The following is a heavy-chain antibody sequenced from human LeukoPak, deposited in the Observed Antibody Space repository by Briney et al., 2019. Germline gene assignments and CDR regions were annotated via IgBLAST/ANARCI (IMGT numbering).Heavy chain of an antibody. Sequence: GGSLRLSCAASGFTVSSNSMSWVRQAPGKGLEWVSVLYSGGNTYCADSVKGRFTISRDNSKNTLYLQMNSLRTGDTAVYYCARDRSDGFDYWGQGTLVTVSS. V-gene: IGHV3-53*01. CDR2: LYSGGNT. CDR1: GFTVSSNS. J-gene: IGHJ4*02. CDR3: ARDRSDGFDY.